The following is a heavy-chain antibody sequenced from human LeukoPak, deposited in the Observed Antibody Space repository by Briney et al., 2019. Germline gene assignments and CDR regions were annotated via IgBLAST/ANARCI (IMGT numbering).Heavy chain of an antibody. CDR2: IYTSGST. CDR3: ATKYSSSWDYYYYYGIDG. Sequence: SQTLSLTCTVSGGSISSGSYYWSWIRQPAGKGLEWVGRIYTSGSTNYNPSLKSRVTISVDTSKNQLSLKLSSVTAADTAVYYCATKYSSSWDYYYYYGIDGWGQGTTVTVSS. CDR1: GGSISSGSYY. J-gene: IGHJ6*02. D-gene: IGHD6-13*01. V-gene: IGHV4-61*02.